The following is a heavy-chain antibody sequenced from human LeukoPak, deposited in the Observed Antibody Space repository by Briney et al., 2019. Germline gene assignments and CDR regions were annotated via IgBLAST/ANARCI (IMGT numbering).Heavy chain of an antibody. J-gene: IGHJ4*02. CDR2: IKSKTDGGTT. V-gene: IGHV3-15*01. CDR1: GSTFSNAW. CDR3: TTGPPRGYFSSTSCYGEGSDY. D-gene: IGHD2-2*01. Sequence: GGSLRLSCAASGSTFSNAWMSWVRQAPGKGLEWVGRIKSKTDGGTTDYAAPVKGRFTISREDSKNTLYLQMNSLKTEHTAVYYCTTGPPRGYFSSTSCYGEGSDYWGQGTLVTVSS.